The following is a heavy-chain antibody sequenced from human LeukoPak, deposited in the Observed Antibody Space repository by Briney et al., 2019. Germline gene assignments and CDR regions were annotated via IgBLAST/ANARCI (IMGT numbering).Heavy chain of an antibody. D-gene: IGHD1-26*01. CDR3: ARERHYPTPHDAFDI. CDR2: IYHSGST. J-gene: IGHJ3*02. Sequence: SGTLSLTCAVSGGSIGSSNWWSWVRQPPGKGLEWIGEIYHSGSTNYNPSLKSRVTISVDKSKNQFSLKLSSVTAADTAVYYCARERHYPTPHDAFDIWGQGTMVTVSS. CDR1: GGSIGSSNW. V-gene: IGHV4-4*02.